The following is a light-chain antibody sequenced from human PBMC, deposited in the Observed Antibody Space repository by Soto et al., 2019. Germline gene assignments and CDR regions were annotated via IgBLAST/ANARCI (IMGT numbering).Light chain of an antibody. CDR3: QQASNLTPLT. CDR2: AAS. V-gene: IGKV1-12*01. Sequence: DIQMTQSPSSVSASVGDSVTITCRASQDISRWLVWYQQKPGKAPKLLFSAASGLQSGVPSRFSGSGSGTDFTLTISSLQPEDFATYYCQQASNLTPLTFGGGTNVEIK. J-gene: IGKJ4*01. CDR1: QDISRW.